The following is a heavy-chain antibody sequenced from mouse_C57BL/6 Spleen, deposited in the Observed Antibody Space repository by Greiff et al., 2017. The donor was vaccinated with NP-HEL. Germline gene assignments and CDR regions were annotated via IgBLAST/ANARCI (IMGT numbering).Heavy chain of an antibody. CDR3: ARGYYYGSDYYAMDY. CDR1: GYTFTSYW. D-gene: IGHD1-1*01. V-gene: IGHV1-53*01. Sequence: VQLQQPGTEMVKPGASVKLSCKASGYTFTSYWMHWVKQRPGQGLEWIGNINPSNGGTNYNEKFKSKATLTVDKSSSTAYMQLSSLTSEDSAVYYCARGYYYGSDYYAMDYWGQGTSVTVSS. CDR2: INPSNGGT. J-gene: IGHJ4*01.